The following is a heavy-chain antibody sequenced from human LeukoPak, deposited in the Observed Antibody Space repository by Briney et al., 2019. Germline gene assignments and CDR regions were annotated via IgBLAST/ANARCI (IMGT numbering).Heavy chain of an antibody. V-gene: IGHV1-69*04. J-gene: IGHJ6*02. CDR3: ARDRGYCTGGSCSDYYYGLDV. Sequence: ASVKVSCKASGGTFSSYAISWVRQAPGQGLEWMGRIIPIFGITNYAQEFQGRVTITADKSTSTAYMGLSSLRSEDTAVYYCARDRGYCTGGSCSDYYYGLDVWGQGTTVTVSS. CDR1: GGTFSSYA. CDR2: IIPIFGIT. D-gene: IGHD2-15*01.